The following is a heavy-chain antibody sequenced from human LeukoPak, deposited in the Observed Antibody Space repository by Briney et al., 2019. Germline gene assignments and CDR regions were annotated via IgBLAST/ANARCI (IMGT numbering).Heavy chain of an antibody. J-gene: IGHJ5*02. CDR1: GGSISSYY. D-gene: IGHD3-22*01. Sequence: SETLSLTCTVSGGSISSYYWRWIRQPAGKGLEWIGRIYISGSTNYNPSLKRRVPMPVDTSKNQFSLKLSSVTAADTAVYYCASYDSSGYNWFDPWGQGTLVTVSS. V-gene: IGHV4-4*07. CDR2: IYISGST. CDR3: ASYDSSGYNWFDP.